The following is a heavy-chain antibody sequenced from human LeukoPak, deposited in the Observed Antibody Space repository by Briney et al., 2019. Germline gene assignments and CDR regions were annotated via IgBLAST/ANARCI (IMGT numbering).Heavy chain of an antibody. CDR1: GFTFSSYS. V-gene: IGHV3-21*06. D-gene: IGHD3-10*01. Sequence: PGGSLRLSCAASGFTFSSYSMNWVRQAPGKGLEWVSSISSSSSYIYYADSVKGRFTISRDNAKNSMFLQMNGLRAEDTAMFYCARVRGHSNLLRGGYSLDSWGQGTLVAVSS. J-gene: IGHJ5*01. CDR2: ISSSSSYI. CDR3: ARVRGHSNLLRGGYSLDS.